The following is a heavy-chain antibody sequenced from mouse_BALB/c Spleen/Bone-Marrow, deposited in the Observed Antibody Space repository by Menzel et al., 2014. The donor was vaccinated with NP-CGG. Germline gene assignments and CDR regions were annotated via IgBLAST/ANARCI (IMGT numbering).Heavy chain of an antibody. V-gene: IGHV1S16*01. Sequence: VQRVESGAELVRPGASVKLPCKASGYTFTSYWMHRVKLRPGQGFEWIGEINPSNGGTNYNEKFKRKATLTVDKSSSTAYMQLSSLTSEDSAVYYCTYMGYYGSSYAMDYWGQGTSVTVSS. D-gene: IGHD1-1*01. J-gene: IGHJ4*01. CDR2: INPSNGGT. CDR3: TYMGYYGSSYAMDY. CDR1: GYTFTSYW.